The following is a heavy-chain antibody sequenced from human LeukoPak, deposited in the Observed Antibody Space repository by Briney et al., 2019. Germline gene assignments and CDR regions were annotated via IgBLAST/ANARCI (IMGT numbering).Heavy chain of an antibody. J-gene: IGHJ4*02. D-gene: IGHD1-26*01. CDR3: AVYSGSRFDY. CDR2: INGGGSST. V-gene: IGHV3-23*01. CDR1: GFTFSSYA. Sequence: GGSLRLSCEASGFTFSSYAMSWVRQAPGKGLEWVSAINGGGSSTYYADSVKGRFTISRDNSKNTLYLQMNSLRAEDTAVYYCAVYSGSRFDYWGQGTLVTVSS.